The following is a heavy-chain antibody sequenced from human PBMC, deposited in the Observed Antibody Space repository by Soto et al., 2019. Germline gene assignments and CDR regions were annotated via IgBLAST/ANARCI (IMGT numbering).Heavy chain of an antibody. V-gene: IGHV4-59*08. CDR1: GGSISTYY. D-gene: IGHD1-20*01. CDR3: ARRYGYSFDY. J-gene: IGHJ4*02. Sequence: SETLSLTCTVSGGSISTYYWSWIRQPPGKGLEWIGYIYYSGSTNYNPSLKSRVTISVDTSKNQFSLKLSSVTAADTAVYYCARRYGYSFDYWGQGTLVTVPS. CDR2: IYYSGST.